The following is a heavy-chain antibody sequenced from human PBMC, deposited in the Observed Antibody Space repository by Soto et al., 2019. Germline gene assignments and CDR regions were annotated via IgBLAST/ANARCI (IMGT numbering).Heavy chain of an antibody. CDR3: ASEYRPYYYDSSGYEAGIDD. Sequence: SETLSLTCTVSGGSISSSSYYWGWIRQPPGKGLEWIGSIYYSGSTYYNPSLKSRVTISVDTSKNQFSLKLSSVTAADTAVYYCASEYRPYYYDSSGYEAGIDDWGQGTLVTVSS. J-gene: IGHJ4*02. V-gene: IGHV4-39*01. CDR2: IYYSGST. D-gene: IGHD3-22*01. CDR1: GGSISSSSYY.